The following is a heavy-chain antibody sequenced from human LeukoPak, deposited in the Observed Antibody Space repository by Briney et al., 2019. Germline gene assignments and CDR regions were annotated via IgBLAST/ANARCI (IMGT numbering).Heavy chain of an antibody. J-gene: IGHJ6*02. CDR2: IIPILGIA. CDR3: ASGRGGYGDRRYYYYGMDV. D-gene: IGHD4-17*01. V-gene: IGHV1-69*04. CDR1: GGAFSSYA. Sequence: ASVKVSCKASGGAFSSYAISWVRQAPGQGLEWMGRIIPILGIANYAQKFQGRVTITADKSTSTAYMELSSLRSEDTAVYYCASGRGGYGDRRYYYYGMDVWGQGTTVTVSS.